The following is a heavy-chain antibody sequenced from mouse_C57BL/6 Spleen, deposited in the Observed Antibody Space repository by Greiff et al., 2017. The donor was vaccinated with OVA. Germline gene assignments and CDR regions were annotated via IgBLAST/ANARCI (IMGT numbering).Heavy chain of an antibody. CDR1: GYTFTDYY. J-gene: IGHJ3*01. CDR3: AREGAWFAY. Sequence: QVQLQQSGAELVRPGASVKLSCKASGYTFTDYYINWVKQRPGQGLEWIARIYPGSGNTYYNEKFKGKATLTAEKYSSTAYMQLSSLTSEDSAVYFCAREGAWFAYWGQGTLVTVSA. V-gene: IGHV1-76*01. CDR2: IYPGSGNT.